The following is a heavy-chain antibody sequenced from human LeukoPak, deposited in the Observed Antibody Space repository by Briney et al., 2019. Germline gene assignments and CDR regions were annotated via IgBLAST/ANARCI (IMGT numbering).Heavy chain of an antibody. CDR3: ARDLSPQGGAFDI. CDR2: INHSGST. Sequence: SEPLSLTCGVYGGPFSGYYWRWLRQPAGRGRAWMGEINHSGSTNYNPSLKSRVTISVDTSKNQFSLKLSSVTAADTAVYYCARDLSPQGGAFDIWGQGTMVTVSS. CDR1: GGPFSGYY. V-gene: IGHV4-34*01. J-gene: IGHJ3*02.